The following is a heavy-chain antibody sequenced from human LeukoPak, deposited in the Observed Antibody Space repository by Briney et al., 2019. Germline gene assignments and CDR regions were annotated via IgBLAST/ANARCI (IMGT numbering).Heavy chain of an antibody. D-gene: IGHD1-14*01. J-gene: IGHJ4*02. CDR1: GGSVSSYY. CDR3: ARHGTISSESYFDY. CDR2: IHNSGRT. Sequence: SETLSLTCSVSGGSVSSYYWSWIRQSPGKGLEWIGYIHNSGRTNYNPSLKSRVTGFVGTSKNQVSLRLSSVTAADTAVYYCARHGTISSESYFDYWGQGALVTVSS. V-gene: IGHV4-59*08.